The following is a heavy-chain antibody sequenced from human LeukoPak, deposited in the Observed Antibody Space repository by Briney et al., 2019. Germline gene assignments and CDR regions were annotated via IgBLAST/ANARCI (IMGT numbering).Heavy chain of an antibody. CDR3: TSSSSRGIYYYYYYMDV. Sequence: GSLRLSCAAPGFTFSSYAVSWVRQAPGKGLEWVSAISGSGGSTYYADSVKGRFTISRDNSKNTLYLQTNSLRAEDTAVYYCTSSSSRGIYYYYYYMDVWGKGTTVTVSS. V-gene: IGHV3-23*01. CDR2: ISGSGGST. D-gene: IGHD6-6*01. CDR1: GFTFSSYA. J-gene: IGHJ6*03.